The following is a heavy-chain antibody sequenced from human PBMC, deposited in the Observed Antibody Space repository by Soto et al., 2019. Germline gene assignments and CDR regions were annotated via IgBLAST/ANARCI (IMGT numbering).Heavy chain of an antibody. Sequence: GGSLRLSCVGSGFTFSTYSINWVRQAPGKGLEWVSYIGTSGKTIYYADSVRGRFTISRDNAKNSLYLQMNSLRAEDTAVYFCARDPAIYSGKFDYGLDVWGRGTTVTVSS. CDR1: GFTFSTYS. D-gene: IGHD4-4*01. J-gene: IGHJ6*02. CDR2: IGTSGKTI. CDR3: ARDPAIYSGKFDYGLDV. V-gene: IGHV3-48*04.